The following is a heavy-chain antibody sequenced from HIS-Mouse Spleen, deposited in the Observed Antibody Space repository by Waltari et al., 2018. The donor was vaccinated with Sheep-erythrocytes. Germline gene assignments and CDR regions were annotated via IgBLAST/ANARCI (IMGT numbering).Heavy chain of an antibody. D-gene: IGHD1-26*01. CDR3: ARVASGATFDY. CDR1: GFTCSYLS. Sequence: EVQLVESGGGLVKPGGSLRLSCAASGFTCSYLSLYWFRQAPGKGLEWVSSISSSSSYIYYADSVKGRFTISRDNAKNSLYLQMNSLRAEDTAVYYCARVASGATFDYWGQGTLVTVSS. V-gene: IGHV3-21*01. J-gene: IGHJ4*02. CDR2: ISSSSSYI.